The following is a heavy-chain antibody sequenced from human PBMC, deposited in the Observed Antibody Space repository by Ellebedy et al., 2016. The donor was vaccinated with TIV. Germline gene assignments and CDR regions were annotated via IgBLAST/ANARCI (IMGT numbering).Heavy chain of an antibody. V-gene: IGHV4-59*12. CDR2: IFGGGST. Sequence: MPSETLSLTCNVSGGSISSYYWSWIRQPTGKGLEWIGNIFGGGSTNYHPSLKSRVTMSVDTSKFQFSLKLTSVTAADTAMYYCARGPAIFEYWGQGTLVTVSS. J-gene: IGHJ4*02. CDR3: ARGPAIFEY. CDR1: GGSISSYY.